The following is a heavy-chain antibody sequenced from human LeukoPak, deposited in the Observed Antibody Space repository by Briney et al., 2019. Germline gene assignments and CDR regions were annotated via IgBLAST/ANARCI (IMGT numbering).Heavy chain of an antibody. Sequence: GRSLRLSCAASGFTFSSYGMHWVRQAPGKGLEWVAVISYDGSNKYYADSVKGRFTISRDNSKNTLYLQMNSLRAEDTAVYYCAKDRQQQLDLDYWGQGTLVTVSS. J-gene: IGHJ4*02. D-gene: IGHD6-13*01. V-gene: IGHV3-30*18. CDR2: ISYDGSNK. CDR3: AKDRQQQLDLDY. CDR1: GFTFSSYG.